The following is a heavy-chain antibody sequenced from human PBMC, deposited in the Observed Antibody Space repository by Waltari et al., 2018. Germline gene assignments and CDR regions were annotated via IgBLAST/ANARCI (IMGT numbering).Heavy chain of an antibody. V-gene: IGHV1-46*01. CDR3: ARGPGTLGQLLVTY. CDR1: GYTFTNYY. Sequence: QVQLVQSGAEVERPGASVRIACKASGYTFTNYYVHWLRQAHGRGFEWLGIIDPDGGGTTYAPKFRDRLSLTRDTSTSVLYMALDNLNSDDSAIYFCARGPGTLGQLLVTYWGQGTQVLVSS. CDR2: IDPDGGGT. D-gene: IGHD6-13*01. J-gene: IGHJ4*02.